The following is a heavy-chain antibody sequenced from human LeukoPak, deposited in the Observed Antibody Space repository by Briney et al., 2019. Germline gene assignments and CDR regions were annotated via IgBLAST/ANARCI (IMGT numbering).Heavy chain of an antibody. V-gene: IGHV3-33*08. CDR3: ARGYGSGSYFDRFDY. CDR1: GFRFSSYG. CDR2: IWYAGSNE. J-gene: IGHJ4*02. D-gene: IGHD3-10*01. Sequence: GGSLRLSCAASGFRFSSYGMHWVRQAPGKGLEWVAVIWYAGSNEYYAGSVKGRFTISRDNSKDTLYLQMNSLRAEDTAVYYCARGYGSGSYFDRFDYWGQGTLVTVSS.